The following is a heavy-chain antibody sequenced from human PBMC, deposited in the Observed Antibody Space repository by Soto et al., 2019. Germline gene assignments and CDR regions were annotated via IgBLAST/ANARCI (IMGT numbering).Heavy chain of an antibody. V-gene: IGHV3-7*03. CDR2: INQDGSQK. D-gene: IGHD2-2*02. CDR1: GLALSTCW. CDR3: ARIYCSSSSCYIDF. Sequence: SIGPSWGGAGLALSTCWMSWHCQDQGKGLEWVANINQDGSQKFYLDSVEGRFTISRDNARNSLYLQMNSLRAEDTAIYYCARIYCSSSSCYIDFWGQGILVTV. J-gene: IGHJ4*02.